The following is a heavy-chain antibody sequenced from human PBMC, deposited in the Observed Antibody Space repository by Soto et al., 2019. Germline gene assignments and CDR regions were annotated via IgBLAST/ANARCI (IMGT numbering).Heavy chain of an antibody. CDR1: GDSVSSNSAA. D-gene: IGHD6-19*01. J-gene: IGHJ5*02. Sequence: SQTLSLTCAISGDSVSSNSAAWNWIRQSPSRGLEWLGRTYYRSKWYNDYAVSVKSRITINPDTSKNQFSLQLNSVTPGDTAVYYCARSIAVAKANWFDPWGQGTLVTVSS. V-gene: IGHV6-1*01. CDR2: TYYRSKWYN. CDR3: ARSIAVAKANWFDP.